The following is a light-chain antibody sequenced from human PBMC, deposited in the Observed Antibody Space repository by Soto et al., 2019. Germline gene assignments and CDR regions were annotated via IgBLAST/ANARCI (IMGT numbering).Light chain of an antibody. CDR3: QQYCSSPLFT. V-gene: IGKV3-20*01. Sequence: EIVLTQSPGTLSLSPGERATLSCRASQSVSSSYLAWYQQKPGQAPRLLIYGASSRATGIPDRFSGSGSGTDFTLTISSLEAEDFAVYYCQQYCSSPLFTFGPGTKVDI. CDR2: GAS. CDR1: QSVSSSY. J-gene: IGKJ3*01.